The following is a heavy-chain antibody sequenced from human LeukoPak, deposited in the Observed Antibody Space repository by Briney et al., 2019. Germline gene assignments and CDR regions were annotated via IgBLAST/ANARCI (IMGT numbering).Heavy chain of an antibody. CDR1: GDIFSSNSAA. CDR3: ARSSAWIDC. V-gene: IGHV6-1*01. J-gene: IGHJ4*02. CDR2: TYYRSKWYN. D-gene: IGHD6-25*01. Sequence: SQTLSLTCALSGDIFSSNSAAWNWVRQAPSRGLEWLVRTYYRSKWYNHYAGSVKGRISVNPDTSKHQFSLQLNSVTPEDTATYYCARSSAWIDCWGQGTLVTVSS.